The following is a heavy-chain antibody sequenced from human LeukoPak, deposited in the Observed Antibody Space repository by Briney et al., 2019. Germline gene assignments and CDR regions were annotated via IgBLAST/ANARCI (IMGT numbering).Heavy chain of an antibody. CDR1: GYTFTGYY. CDR2: INPNSGGT. Sequence: ASVKVSCKASGYTFTGYYMHWVRQAPGQGLEXXXWINPNSGGTNYAQKFQGRVTMTRDTSISTAYMELSRLRSDDTAVYYCARDDSSSSIFDYWGQGTLVTVSS. J-gene: IGHJ4*02. V-gene: IGHV1-2*02. D-gene: IGHD6-6*01. CDR3: ARDDSSSSIFDY.